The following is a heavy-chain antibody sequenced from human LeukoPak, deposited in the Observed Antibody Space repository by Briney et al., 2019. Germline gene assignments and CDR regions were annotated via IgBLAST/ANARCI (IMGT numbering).Heavy chain of an antibody. CDR1: RLTFSNYG. CDR3: ATDGGYTYGSLTRDY. V-gene: IGHV3-30*03. Sequence: PGGSLRLSCAVSRLTFSNYGMHWVRQAPGKGLEWVGVISFDGSDKYYGDSVKGRFTISRDNSKNTLYLQMNGLRAEDTAVYYCATDGGYTYGSLTRDYWGQGTLVTVSS. D-gene: IGHD5-18*01. J-gene: IGHJ4*02. CDR2: ISFDGSDK.